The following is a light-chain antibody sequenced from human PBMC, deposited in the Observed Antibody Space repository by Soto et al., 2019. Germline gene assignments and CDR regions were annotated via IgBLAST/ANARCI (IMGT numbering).Light chain of an antibody. V-gene: IGKV1-39*01. Sequence: DIEMPQSLPYLSASVGARVSITCRASQSISSYLNWYQQKPGKAPKLLIYAASSLQSGVPSRFSGSVSGTDFTLNISSLQPVDFATYYCQQSYSTWTFGQGPKVDI. CDR1: QSISSY. CDR2: AAS. CDR3: QQSYSTWT. J-gene: IGKJ1*01.